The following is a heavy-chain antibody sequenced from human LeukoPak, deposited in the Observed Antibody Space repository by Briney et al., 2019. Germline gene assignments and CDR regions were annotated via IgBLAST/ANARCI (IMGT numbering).Heavy chain of an antibody. CDR1: GGSISSYY. J-gene: IGHJ4*02. CDR2: INHSGST. D-gene: IGHD3-10*01. CDR3: AKVRGVMIY. Sequence: SETLSLTCTVSGGSISSYYWSWIRQPPGKGLEWIGEINHSGSTNYNPSLKSRVTISVGTSKNQFSLKLSSVTAADTAVYYCAKVRGVMIYWGQGTLVTVSS. V-gene: IGHV4-34*01.